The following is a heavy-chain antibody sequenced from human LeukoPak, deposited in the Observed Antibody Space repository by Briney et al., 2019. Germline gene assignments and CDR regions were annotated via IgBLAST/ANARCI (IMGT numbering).Heavy chain of an antibody. V-gene: IGHV1-69*13. CDR3: ARSSEYSTTGYYFDY. Sequence: SVKVSCKASGGTFSSYAISWVRQAPGQGLEWMGGIIPIFGTANYAQKFQGRVTITADESTSTAYMELSSLRSEDTAVYYRARSSEYSTTGYYFDYWGQGTLVTVSS. CDR2: IIPIFGTA. D-gene: IGHD6-6*01. J-gene: IGHJ4*02. CDR1: GGTFSSYA.